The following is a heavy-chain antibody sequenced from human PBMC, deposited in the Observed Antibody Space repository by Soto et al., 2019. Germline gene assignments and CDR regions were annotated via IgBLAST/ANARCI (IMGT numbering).Heavy chain of an antibody. V-gene: IGHV1-2*04. CDR2: INPTTGGT. CDR3: AREDLSSSSGYDY. CDR1: GYTFSAYY. D-gene: IGHD6-6*01. J-gene: IGHJ4*02. Sequence: GASVKVSCKASGYTFSAYYLHWVRQAPGQGLEWMGWINPTTGGTLYAQKFQGWVSMTRDTSISTAYMEVSRLRSDDTAVYYCAREDLSSSSGYDYWGQGTLVTVSS.